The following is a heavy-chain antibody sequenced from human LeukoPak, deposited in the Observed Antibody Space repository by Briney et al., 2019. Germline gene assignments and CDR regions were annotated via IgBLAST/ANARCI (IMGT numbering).Heavy chain of an antibody. CDR3: ASLTGDSSDYFVDY. CDR1: GGSISSYY. D-gene: IGHD3-22*01. Sequence: KSSETLSLTCTVSGGSISSYYWSWIRQPPGKGLECIGYIYYSGSTNYNPSLKSRVTISVDTSKNQFSLKLSSVTAADTAVYYCASLTGDSSDYFVDYWGQGTLVTVSS. CDR2: IYYSGST. J-gene: IGHJ4*02. V-gene: IGHV4-59*08.